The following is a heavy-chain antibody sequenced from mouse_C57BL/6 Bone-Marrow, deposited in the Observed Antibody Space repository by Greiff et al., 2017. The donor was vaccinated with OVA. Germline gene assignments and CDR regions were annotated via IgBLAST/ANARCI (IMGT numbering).Heavy chain of an antibody. V-gene: IGHV2-2*01. Sequence: QVQLQQSGPGLVQPSQSLSITCTVSGFSLTSYGVHWVRQSPGKGLEWLGVIWSGGSTDYNAAFISRLSISKDNSKSQVFYKMNSLQAYDTAIYYCASTTVVATDYAMDYWGQGTSVTVSS. D-gene: IGHD1-1*01. J-gene: IGHJ4*01. CDR2: IWSGGST. CDR1: GFSLTSYG. CDR3: ASTTVVATDYAMDY.